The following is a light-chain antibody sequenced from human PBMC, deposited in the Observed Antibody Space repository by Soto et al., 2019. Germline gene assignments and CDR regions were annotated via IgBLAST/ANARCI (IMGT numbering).Light chain of an antibody. CDR1: QSVSSN. CDR3: QQYDVWPART. J-gene: IGKJ4*01. Sequence: EKALTQSPVTLSLSPGERATLSYRASQSVSSNLAWYQQRPGQAPRLLIYGASTRASGVPDRFSGSGSGTEFILTISSLQSEDSAVYYCQQYDVWPARTFGGGTKVDIK. V-gene: IGKV3-15*01. CDR2: GAS.